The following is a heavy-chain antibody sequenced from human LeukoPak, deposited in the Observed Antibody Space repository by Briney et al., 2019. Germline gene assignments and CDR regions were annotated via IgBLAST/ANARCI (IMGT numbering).Heavy chain of an antibody. CDR3: VRDLGGNKVTEGY. V-gene: IGHV3-53*01. CDR2: IYSGGST. J-gene: IGHJ4*02. D-gene: IGHD2-21*02. CDR1: GFTVSSNY. Sequence: GGSLRLSCAASGFTVSSNYMSWVRQAPGKGLEWVSVIYSGGSTNYADSVKGRFTISRDNSKNTLYLQMNSLRAEDTAVYYCVRDLGGNKVTEGYRGQGTLVTVSS.